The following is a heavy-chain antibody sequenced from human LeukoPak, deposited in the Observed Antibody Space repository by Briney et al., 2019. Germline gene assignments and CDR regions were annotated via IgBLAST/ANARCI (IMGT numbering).Heavy chain of an antibody. D-gene: IGHD5-18*01. CDR2: INPATGGT. Sequence: ASVKVSCKASGYTFTGYFLHWVRQAPGQGLQWMGWINPATGGTNYAQNFQGRVTMTRDTSISTAYMELSRLSSDDTAMYYCARGGPYTYGNFDYWGQGTLVTVSS. J-gene: IGHJ4*02. CDR1: GYTFTGYF. CDR3: ARGGPYTYGNFDY. V-gene: IGHV1-2*02.